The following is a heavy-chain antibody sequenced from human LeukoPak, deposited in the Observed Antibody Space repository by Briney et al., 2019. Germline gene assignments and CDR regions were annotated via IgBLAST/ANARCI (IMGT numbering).Heavy chain of an antibody. Sequence: GGSLRLSCAASGFTFSSYGMPWVRQAPGKGLEWVAVISSDGNNKYSADSVKGRFTISRDNSKNTLYLQMNSLRAEDTAVYYCAKVSSSGWSKPIDYWGQGILVTVSS. J-gene: IGHJ4*02. CDR1: GFTFSSYG. D-gene: IGHD6-19*01. CDR2: ISSDGNNK. CDR3: AKVSSSGWSKPIDY. V-gene: IGHV3-30*18.